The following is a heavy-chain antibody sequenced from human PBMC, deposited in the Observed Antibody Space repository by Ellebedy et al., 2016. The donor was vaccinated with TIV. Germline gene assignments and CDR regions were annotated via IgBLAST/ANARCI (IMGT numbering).Heavy chain of an antibody. CDR3: ARSTSSSWWVKGMDV. CDR2: INPNSGGT. V-gene: IGHV1-2*02. D-gene: IGHD6-13*01. CDR1: GGTFSSYA. Sequence: ASVKVSCXASGGTFSSYAISWVRQAPGQGLEWMGWINPNSGGTNYAQKFQGRVTMTRDTSISTAYMELSRLRSDDTAAYYSARSTSSSWWVKGMDVWGKGTTVTVSS. J-gene: IGHJ6*03.